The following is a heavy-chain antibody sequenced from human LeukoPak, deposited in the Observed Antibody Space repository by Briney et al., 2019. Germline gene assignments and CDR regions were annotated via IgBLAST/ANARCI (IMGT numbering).Heavy chain of an antibody. J-gene: IGHJ4*02. CDR3: ARDPVSWDYYGSGSYYKGLYYFDY. D-gene: IGHD3-10*01. V-gene: IGHV3-30*03. CDR1: GFTFSSYG. Sequence: PGGSLRLSCAASGFTFSSYGMHWVRQAPGKGLEWVAVISYDGSNKYYADSVEGRFTISRDNSKNTLYLQMNSLRAEDTAVYYCARDPVSWDYYGSGSYYKGLYYFDYWGQGTLVTVSS. CDR2: ISYDGSNK.